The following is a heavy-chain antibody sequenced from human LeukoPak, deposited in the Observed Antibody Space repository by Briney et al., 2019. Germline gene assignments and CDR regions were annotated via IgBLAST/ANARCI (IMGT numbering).Heavy chain of an antibody. CDR3: AKGMAPYGSGSLFDY. Sequence: GGSLRLSCAAAGFTFSSYGMHWVRQAPGKGLEWVAVRSYDGSNKYYADSVKGRFTISRDNSKNTLYLQMNSLRAEDTAVYYCAKGMAPYGSGSLFDYWGQGTLVTVSS. V-gene: IGHV3-30*18. J-gene: IGHJ4*02. CDR1: GFTFSSYG. D-gene: IGHD3-10*01. CDR2: RSYDGSNK.